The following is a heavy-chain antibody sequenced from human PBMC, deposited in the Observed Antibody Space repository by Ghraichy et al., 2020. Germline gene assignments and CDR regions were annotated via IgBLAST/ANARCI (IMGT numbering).Heavy chain of an antibody. CDR3: ARDPEGLRFLVVGDPQFGMDV. J-gene: IGHJ6*02. Sequence: GGSLRLSCAASGFTFSSYSMNWVRQAPGKGLEWVSYISTSGTIIYYAVSVKGRFTISRDNARNSLYLQMNSLRDEDTAVYYCARDPEGLRFLVVGDPQFGMDVWGQGTTVTVSS. CDR1: GFTFSSYS. D-gene: IGHD3-3*01. V-gene: IGHV3-48*02. CDR2: ISTSGTII.